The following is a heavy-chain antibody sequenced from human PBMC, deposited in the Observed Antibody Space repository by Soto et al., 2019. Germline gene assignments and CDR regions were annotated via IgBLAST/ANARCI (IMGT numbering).Heavy chain of an antibody. V-gene: IGHV3-23*01. CDR3: AKDLYYDSSGLHTFND. D-gene: IGHD3-22*01. CDR2: LIGSGGKT. CDR1: GFTFRVSI. Sequence: SLRPSCRALGFTFRVSILTWVRKALGKGLELVAGLIGSGGKTSYADSVQGRFTISRDTSKTTLDQQMNILRAEDTAIYYCAKDLYYDSSGLHTFNDWGQGTLVTVSS. J-gene: IGHJ4*02.